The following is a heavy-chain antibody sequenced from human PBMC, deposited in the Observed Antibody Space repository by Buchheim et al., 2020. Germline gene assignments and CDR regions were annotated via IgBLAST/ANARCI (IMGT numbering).Heavy chain of an antibody. CDR1: GGSISSYY. J-gene: IGHJ4*02. Sequence: QVQLQESGPGLVKPSETLSLTCTVSGGSISSYYWSWIRQPPGKGLEWIGYIYYSGSTNYNPSLKSRVTISVDTSKNQFSLKLSSVTAADTAVYYCARGAYDFWSGYYQSFDYWGQGTL. V-gene: IGHV4-59*01. CDR2: IYYSGST. CDR3: ARGAYDFWSGYYQSFDY. D-gene: IGHD3-3*01.